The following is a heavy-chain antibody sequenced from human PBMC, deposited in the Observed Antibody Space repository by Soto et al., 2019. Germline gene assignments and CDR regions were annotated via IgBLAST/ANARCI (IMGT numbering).Heavy chain of an antibody. CDR3: ARDSSSGWYDLGAFDM. CDR2: ISYDGSNK. Sequence: GGSLRLSCAASGFTFSNYGMHWVRQAPGKGLEWVAVISYDGSNKYYTDSVKGRFTISRDNSKNTLYLQMNSLRAEDSAVYYCARDSSSGWYDLGAFDMWGQGTMVTVSS. V-gene: IGHV3-33*01. D-gene: IGHD6-19*01. CDR1: GFTFSNYG. J-gene: IGHJ3*02.